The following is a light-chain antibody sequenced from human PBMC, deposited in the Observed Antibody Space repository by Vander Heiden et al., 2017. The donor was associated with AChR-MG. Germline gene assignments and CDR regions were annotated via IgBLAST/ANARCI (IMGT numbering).Light chain of an antibody. V-gene: IGLV3-1*01. CDR2: QDS. CDR1: KLGDKY. CDR3: QAWDSSLVV. J-gene: IGLJ2*01. Sequence: SYELTQPPSVSVSPGQTASMTCSGNKLGDKYGCWYQQKPGQSPVLVIYQDSRRPSGIPERFSGSNSGNTATLTISGTQAMDEADYYCQAWDSSLVVFGGGTKLTVL.